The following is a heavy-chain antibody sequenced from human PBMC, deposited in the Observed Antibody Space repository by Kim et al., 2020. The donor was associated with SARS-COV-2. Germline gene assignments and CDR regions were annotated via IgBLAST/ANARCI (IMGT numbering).Heavy chain of an antibody. CDR3: AREGGGYYGSGSYDY. D-gene: IGHD3-10*01. J-gene: IGHJ4*02. V-gene: IGHV3-30*07. Sequence: DSVKGRFANARNNSKNTLYLKMNRLRAEDTAVYYCAREGGGYYGSGSYDYWGQGTLVTVSS.